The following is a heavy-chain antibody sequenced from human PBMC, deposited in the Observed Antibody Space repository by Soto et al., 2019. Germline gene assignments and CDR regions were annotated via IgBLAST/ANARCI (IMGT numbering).Heavy chain of an antibody. CDR2: INHSGST. J-gene: IGHJ5*02. V-gene: IGHV4-34*01. Sequence: SETLSLTCAVYGGSFSGYYWSWIRQPPGKGLEWIGEINHSGSTNYNPSLKSRVTISVDTSKNQFSLKLSSVTAADTAVYYCARRWDIVVVVARLGAFDPWGQGTLVTVSS. CDR1: GGSFSGYY. CDR3: ARRWDIVVVVARLGAFDP. D-gene: IGHD2-15*01.